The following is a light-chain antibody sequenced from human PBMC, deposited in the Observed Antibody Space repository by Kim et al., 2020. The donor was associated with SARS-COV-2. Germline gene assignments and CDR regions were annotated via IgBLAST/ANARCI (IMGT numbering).Light chain of an antibody. CDR2: DAS. J-gene: IGKJ4*01. Sequence: DIQMTQSPASLSASLGDRVTITCQASQDILNYLNWYQQKPGKAPELLIYDASNVETGVPLRFSGSGSGTDFTFTISSLQPEDIATYYCQQNDSLPVTFGGGTKVDIK. CDR3: QQNDSLPVT. CDR1: QDILNY. V-gene: IGKV1-33*01.